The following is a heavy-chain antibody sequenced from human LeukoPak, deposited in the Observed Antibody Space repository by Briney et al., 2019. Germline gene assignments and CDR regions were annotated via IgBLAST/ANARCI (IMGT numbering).Heavy chain of an antibody. Sequence: GASVKVSCKASGYTFTSYGISWVRQAPGQGLEWMGWISAYNGNTNYAQKLQGRVTMTTDTSTSTANMELRSLRSDDTAVYYCARVGGYDFWSGYFDYYYYMDVWGKGTTVTVSS. CDR2: ISAYNGNT. J-gene: IGHJ6*03. CDR3: ARVGGYDFWSGYFDYYYYMDV. D-gene: IGHD3-3*01. CDR1: GYTFTSYG. V-gene: IGHV1-18*01.